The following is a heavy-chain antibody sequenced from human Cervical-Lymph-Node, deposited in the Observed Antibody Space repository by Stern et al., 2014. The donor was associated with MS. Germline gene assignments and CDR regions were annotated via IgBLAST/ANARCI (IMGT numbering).Heavy chain of an antibody. V-gene: IGHV3-30-3*02. CDR3: AKPAVARYFDY. CDR1: GFTFGSHT. Sequence: VQLLESGGGVVQPGRSLRLSCAASGFTFGSHTMHWVRQAPGKGLDWVAVISYAGSNQHYADSVKGRFTISRDNSNNTLYLQMNSLRAEDTAVYYCAKPAVARYFDYWGQGTQVTVSS. D-gene: IGHD6-19*01. J-gene: IGHJ4*02. CDR2: ISYAGSNQ.